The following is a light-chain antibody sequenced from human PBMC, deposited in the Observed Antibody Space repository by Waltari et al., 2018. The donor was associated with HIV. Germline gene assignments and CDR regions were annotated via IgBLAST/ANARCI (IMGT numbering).Light chain of an antibody. Sequence: DIHLTQSPSSLSASVGDKVTITCQASQDISTHLNWDRQKLGKAPELLVYDASNLESGVPSSFSGCGSKTTFRLTIKGLQPDDFETYFCQQFHSLPITFGPGTTLD. CDR1: QDISTH. CDR2: DAS. J-gene: IGKJ3*01. CDR3: QQFHSLPIT. V-gene: IGKV1-33*01.